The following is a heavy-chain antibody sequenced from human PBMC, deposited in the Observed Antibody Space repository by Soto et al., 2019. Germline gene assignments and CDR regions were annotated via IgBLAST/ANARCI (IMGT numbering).Heavy chain of an antibody. CDR2: INHSGST. CDR1: GGSFSGYY. V-gene: IGHV4-34*01. CDR3: ARGAPGCSSTSCYLVPHYYYYYMDV. J-gene: IGHJ6*03. Sequence: QVQLQQWGAGLLKPSETLSLTCAVYGGSFSGYYWSWIRQPPGEGLEWIGEINHSGSTNYNPSLKSRVTISVDTSKNQFYLKLSSVTAADTVVYYCARGAPGCSSTSCYLVPHYYYYYMDVWGKGTKVTVS. D-gene: IGHD2-2*01.